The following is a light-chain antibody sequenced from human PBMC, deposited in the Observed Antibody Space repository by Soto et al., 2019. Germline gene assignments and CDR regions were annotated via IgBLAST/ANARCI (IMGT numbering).Light chain of an antibody. J-gene: IGKJ5*01. Sequence: EIVLTQSAGTLCLSPGERATLSFRASQSVSSNLAWYQQKPGQAPRLLIYGASTRATGIPARFSGSGSGTEFTLTISSLQSEDFAVYYCQQYNNWPPITFGQGTRLEIK. CDR2: GAS. CDR1: QSVSSN. CDR3: QQYNNWPPIT. V-gene: IGKV3D-15*01.